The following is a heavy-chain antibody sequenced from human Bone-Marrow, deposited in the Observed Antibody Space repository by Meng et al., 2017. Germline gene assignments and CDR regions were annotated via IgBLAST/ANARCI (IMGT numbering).Heavy chain of an antibody. J-gene: IGHJ4*02. V-gene: IGHV1-69*13. D-gene: IGHD5-18*01. Sequence: SVKVSCKASGGTFSSYAISWVRQAPGQGLEWMGGIIPIFGTANYAQKFQGRVTITADESTSTAYMELSSLRSEDTAVYYCARSPYSYGHEEDWGQGNLVNVAS. CDR1: GGTFSSYA. CDR2: IIPIFGTA. CDR3: ARSPYSYGHEED.